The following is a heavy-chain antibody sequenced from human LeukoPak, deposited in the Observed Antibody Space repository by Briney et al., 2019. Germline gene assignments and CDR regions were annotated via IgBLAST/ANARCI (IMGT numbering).Heavy chain of an antibody. CDR2: IWSRGTTK. J-gene: IGHJ4*02. V-gene: IGHV3-33*08. D-gene: IGHD6-6*01. Sequence: PGRSLRLSCAASGFTFSDSVMHWVRQAPGKGLEWVALIWSRGTTKYYADSLKGRFTISRDNSNNTLYLQMNSLSAEDTAVYFCVRRGSSSSFDYWGQGTLVTVSS. CDR1: GFTFSDSV. CDR3: VRRGSSSSFDY.